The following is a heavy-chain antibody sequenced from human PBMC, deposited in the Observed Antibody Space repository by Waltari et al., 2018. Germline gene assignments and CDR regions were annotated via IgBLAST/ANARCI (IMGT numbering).Heavy chain of an antibody. Sequence: QVQLRESGPGLVKPSETLSLTCVISGDSLSRILFWGWIRQSPEKGLEWIGNIYYSGVTYDSPVLKSRVFISIDTPRRQFSLKLTSVTAADTAVYYCARVLTTGTVAFDIWGQGTLVTVSS. CDR3: ARVLTTGTVAFDI. D-gene: IGHD1-7*01. J-gene: IGHJ3*02. V-gene: IGHV4-38-2*01. CDR1: GDSLSRILF. CDR2: IYYSGVT.